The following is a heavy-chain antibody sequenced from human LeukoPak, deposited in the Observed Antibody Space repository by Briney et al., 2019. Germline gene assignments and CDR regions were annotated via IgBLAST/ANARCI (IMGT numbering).Heavy chain of an antibody. Sequence: ASVKVSCKASGYTFTGYYMHWVRQAPGQGLEWTGWINPNSGGTNYAQKFQGRVTMARDTSICTAYMELSRLRSDDTAVYYCARVYCSSTSCYDWFDPWGQGTLVTVSS. CDR3: ARVYCSSTSCYDWFDP. CDR2: INPNSGGT. J-gene: IGHJ5*02. D-gene: IGHD2-2*01. CDR1: GYTFTGYY. V-gene: IGHV1-2*02.